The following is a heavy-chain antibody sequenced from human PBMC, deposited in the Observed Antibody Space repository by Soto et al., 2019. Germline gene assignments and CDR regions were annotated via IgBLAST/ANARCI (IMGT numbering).Heavy chain of an antibody. Sequence: XVKVSCKASGYTFTTYGISWVRQAPGQGVEYLXGMNPXSGDTGYVKKXXGRVTTTXXKSTTTAYMELRSMRSDDTAVYYCARSGPTARYWGQGTLATVSS. CDR3: ARSGPTARY. V-gene: IGHV1-18*01. CDR1: GYTFTTYG. J-gene: IGHJ4*02. D-gene: IGHD3-10*01. CDR2: MNPXSGDT.